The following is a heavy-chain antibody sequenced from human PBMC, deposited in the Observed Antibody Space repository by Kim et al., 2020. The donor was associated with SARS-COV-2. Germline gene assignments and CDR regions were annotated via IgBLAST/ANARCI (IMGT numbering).Heavy chain of an antibody. V-gene: IGHV3-7*01. J-gene: IGHJ4*02. CDR2: VNQDESEK. Sequence: GGSLRLSCAASGFTFSNYWMTWVRQAPWKGLEWVANVNQDESEKYYVDSVKGRFTISRDNAKNSLYLQMNSLGAEDTAVYYCARDLGAYCGGDCYAVDWGQGTLVTVSS. CDR1: GFTFSNYW. D-gene: IGHD2-21*01. CDR3: ARDLGAYCGGDCYAVD.